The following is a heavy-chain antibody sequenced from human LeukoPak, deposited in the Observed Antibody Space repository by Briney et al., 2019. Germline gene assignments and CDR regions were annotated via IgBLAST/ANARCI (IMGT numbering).Heavy chain of an antibody. CDR2: IYSGGST. CDR3: ARDRGSQFDY. J-gene: IGHJ4*02. D-gene: IGHD1-26*01. CDR1: GFTFSDYY. Sequence: GGSLRLSCAASGFTFSDYYMSWVRQAPGKGLEWVSVIYSGGSTYYADSVKGRFTISRDNSKNTLYLQMNSLRAEDTAVYYCARDRGSQFDYWGQGTLVTVSS. V-gene: IGHV3-66*01.